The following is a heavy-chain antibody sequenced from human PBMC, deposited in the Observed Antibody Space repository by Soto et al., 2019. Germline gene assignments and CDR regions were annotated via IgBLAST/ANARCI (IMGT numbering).Heavy chain of an antibody. CDR3: ESDGSEYGGYVA. D-gene: IGHD5-12*01. Sequence: QVQLVESGGGVVQPGRSLRLSCAASGFTFSSYGMHWVRQAPGKGLEWVAVIWYDGSNKYYADSVKGRFTISRDNCKNSLYLQMNSLRAEDTAVYCCESDGSEYGGYVAWGQGTLVTVSS. CDR2: IWYDGSNK. V-gene: IGHV3-33*01. CDR1: GFTFSSYG. J-gene: IGHJ4*02.